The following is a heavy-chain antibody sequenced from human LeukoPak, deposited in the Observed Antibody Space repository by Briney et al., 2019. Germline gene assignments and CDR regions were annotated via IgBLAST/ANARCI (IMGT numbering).Heavy chain of an antibody. Sequence: GSLRLSCAASGFIFSNYAMNWVRPAPGKGPEWIGEIYHSGSTNYNPSLKSRVTISVDKSKNQFSLKLSSVTAADTAVYYCARASVDLIPLFFYYGMDVWGQGTTVTVSS. D-gene: IGHD3-9*01. V-gene: IGHV4-4*02. J-gene: IGHJ6*02. CDR3: ARASVDLIPLFFYYGMDV. CDR2: IYHSGST. CDR1: GFIFSNYA.